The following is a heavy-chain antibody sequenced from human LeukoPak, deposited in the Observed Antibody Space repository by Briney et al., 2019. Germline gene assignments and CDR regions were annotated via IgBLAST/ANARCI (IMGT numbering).Heavy chain of an antibody. D-gene: IGHD3-10*01. Sequence: GGSLRLSCAASEFTFITYSMSWVRQAPGKGLEWVSSISAVGGSTYYADSVKGRFTISRDNSGNMLHLQMNSLRVEDTAVYYCAKPLTTSPSGSGGFQTDFDCWGQGTLVTVSS. J-gene: IGHJ4*02. V-gene: IGHV3-23*01. CDR2: ISAVGGST. CDR3: AKPLTTSPSGSGGFQTDFDC. CDR1: EFTFITYS.